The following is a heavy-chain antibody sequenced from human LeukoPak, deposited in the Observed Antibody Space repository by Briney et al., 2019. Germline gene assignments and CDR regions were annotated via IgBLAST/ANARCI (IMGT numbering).Heavy chain of an antibody. J-gene: IGHJ1*01. V-gene: IGHV1-69*01. CDR2: IIPIFGTA. CDR3: ARDSSEFRSLIPH. D-gene: IGHD2-21*01. Sequence: ISWVRQAPGQGLEWMGGIIPIFGTANYAQKFQGRVTITADESTSTAYMELSSLRSEDTAVYYCARDSSEFRSLIPHWGQGTLVTVSS.